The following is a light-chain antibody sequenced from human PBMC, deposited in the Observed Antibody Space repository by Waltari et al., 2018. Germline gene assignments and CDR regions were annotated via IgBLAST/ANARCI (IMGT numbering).Light chain of an antibody. CDR3: QHYDNLPLT. V-gene: IGKV1-33*01. CDR1: QDIRNY. Sequence: DIQMTQSPSSLSASVGDRVTITCQASQDIRNYLNWYQQKPGKALKILIYDASNLQTGVPYRFSGSGSGTDFTFTIRRLQHEDFATYYCQHYDNLPLTFGQGTRLDIK. J-gene: IGKJ5*01. CDR2: DAS.